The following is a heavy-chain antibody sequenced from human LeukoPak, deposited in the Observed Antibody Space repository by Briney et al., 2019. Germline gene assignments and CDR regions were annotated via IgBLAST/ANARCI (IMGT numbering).Heavy chain of an antibody. CDR3: ARAVRYCSGGSCPYYFDY. CDR2: IIPILGIA. J-gene: IGHJ4*02. D-gene: IGHD2-15*01. CDR1: GYTFTSYA. Sequence: ASVKVSCKASGYTFTSYAMNWVRQAPGQGLEWMGRIIPILGIANYAQKFQGRVTITADKSTSTAYMELSSLRSEDTAVYYCARAVRYCSGGSCPYYFDYWGQGTLVTVSS. V-gene: IGHV1-69*04.